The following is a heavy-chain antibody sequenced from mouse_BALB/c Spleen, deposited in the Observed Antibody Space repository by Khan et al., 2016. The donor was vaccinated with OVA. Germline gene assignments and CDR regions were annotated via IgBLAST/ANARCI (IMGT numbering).Heavy chain of an antibody. Sequence: VQLKESGPGLVKPSQSLSLTCTVTGYSITSDYAWYWIRQFPGNKLEWMGFISYSGNTKYNPSLKSRISMTRDTSKNQLFLQLNSVTPEDTATYYCAKVCGGDFDYWGQGTTLIVSS. CDR1: GYSITSDYA. CDR3: AKVCGGDFDY. D-gene: IGHD1-3*01. J-gene: IGHJ2*01. CDR2: ISYSGNT. V-gene: IGHV3-2*02.